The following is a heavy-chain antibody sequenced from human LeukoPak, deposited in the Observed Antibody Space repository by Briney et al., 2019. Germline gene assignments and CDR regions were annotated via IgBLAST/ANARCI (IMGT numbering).Heavy chain of an antibody. CDR3: ARDPSVEYSSTGFDY. Sequence: PGGSLRLSCAASGFTFSTYWMHWVRHAPGKGLVWVSRIKSDGSATTYADFVKGRFTVSRDNAKNTLYLQMNSLRAEDTAVYYCARDPSVEYSSTGFDYWGQGTLVTVSS. V-gene: IGHV3-74*03. CDR2: IKSDGSAT. D-gene: IGHD6-6*01. CDR1: GFTFSTYW. J-gene: IGHJ4*02.